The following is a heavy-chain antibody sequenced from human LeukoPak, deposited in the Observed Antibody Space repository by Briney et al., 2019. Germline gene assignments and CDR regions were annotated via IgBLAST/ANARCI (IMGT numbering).Heavy chain of an antibody. CDR1: GYTFTGYY. Sequence: ASVKVSCKASGYTFTGYYMHWVRQAPGQGLEWMGWINPNSGGTNYAQKFQGRVTMTRDTSISTAYMELSRLRSDDTAVYYCARAPPYRDSGGYHDYWGQGTLVTVSS. CDR3: ARAPPYRDSGGYHDY. D-gene: IGHD3-22*01. V-gene: IGHV1-2*02. CDR2: INPNSGGT. J-gene: IGHJ4*02.